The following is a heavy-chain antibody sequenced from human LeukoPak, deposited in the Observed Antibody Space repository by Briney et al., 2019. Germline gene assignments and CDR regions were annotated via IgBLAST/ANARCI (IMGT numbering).Heavy chain of an antibody. CDR2: ISYDGSNK. Sequence: PGGSLRLSCAASGFTFSSYGMHWVRQAPGKGLEWVAVISYDGSNKYYADSMKGRFTISRDNSKNTLYLQMNSLRAEDTAVYYCAKGSSYYPFDYWGQGTLVTVSS. CDR3: AKGSSYYPFDY. D-gene: IGHD1-26*01. J-gene: IGHJ4*02. V-gene: IGHV3-30*18. CDR1: GFTFSSYG.